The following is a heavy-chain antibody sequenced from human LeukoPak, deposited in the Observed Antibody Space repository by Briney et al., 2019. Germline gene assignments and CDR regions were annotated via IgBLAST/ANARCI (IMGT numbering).Heavy chain of an antibody. D-gene: IGHD2-2*01. J-gene: IGHJ4*02. CDR3: VKGGQDCSPTTCYYD. CDR2: ISGSGRT. CDR1: GYFFNNYA. Sequence: GGSLRLSCAASGYFFNNYAVSWVRQAPGKGLEWVSAISGSGRTYYADSVKGRFTISRDNSKNTGYLQMNSLRAEDTAVYYCVKGGQDCSPTTCYYDWGQGTLVTVSS. V-gene: IGHV3-23*01.